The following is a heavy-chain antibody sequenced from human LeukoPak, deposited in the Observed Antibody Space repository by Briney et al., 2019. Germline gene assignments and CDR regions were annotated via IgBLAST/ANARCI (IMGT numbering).Heavy chain of an antibody. V-gene: IGHV3-48*03. CDR2: ISSSGSTI. D-gene: IGHD3-10*01. CDR1: GFTFSSYE. Sequence: PGGSLRLSCAASGFTFSSYEMNWVRQAPGKGLEWVSYISSSGSTIYYADSVKGRFTISRDNAKNSLYLQMNSLRAEDTAVYYCARETVRVGDAFDIWGQGTMVTVSS. CDR3: ARETVRVGDAFDI. J-gene: IGHJ3*02.